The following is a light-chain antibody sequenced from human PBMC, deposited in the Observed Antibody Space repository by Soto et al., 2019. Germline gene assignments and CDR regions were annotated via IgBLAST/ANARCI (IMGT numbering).Light chain of an antibody. J-gene: IGKJ1*01. CDR2: AAS. V-gene: IGKV1-39*01. Sequence: DIQMTQSPSSLSASVGDRDTITCRASQSISSYLNWYQQKPGKAPKLLIYAASSLQSGVPSRFSGSGSGTDLTLTIRSLQPEDSATYYCLQDINYPWTFGQGTKVDI. CDR3: LQDINYPWT. CDR1: QSISSY.